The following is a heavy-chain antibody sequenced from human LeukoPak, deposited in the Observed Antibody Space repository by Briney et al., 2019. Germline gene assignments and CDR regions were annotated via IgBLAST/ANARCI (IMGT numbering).Heavy chain of an antibody. Sequence: ASVKVSCKASGYTFTSYGISWVRQAPGRGLEWMGWISAYNGNTNYAQKLQGRVTMTTDTSTSTAYMELRSLRSDDTAVYYCARAPVVVGKYYFDYWGQGTLVTVSS. J-gene: IGHJ4*02. V-gene: IGHV1-18*01. CDR1: GYTFTSYG. CDR3: ARAPVVVGKYYFDY. CDR2: ISAYNGNT. D-gene: IGHD3-22*01.